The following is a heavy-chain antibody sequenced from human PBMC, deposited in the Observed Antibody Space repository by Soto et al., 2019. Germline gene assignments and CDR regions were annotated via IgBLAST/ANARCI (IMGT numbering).Heavy chain of an antibody. V-gene: IGHV3-33*01. CDR3: ARVRSGYYPTPDY. J-gene: IGHJ4*02. Sequence: PGGSLRLSCAASGFIFSDYGMHWVRQAPGKGLEWVAVIWYDGSNRDYADSVKGRFTISRDNSKNTLYLQMNSLRAEDTAVYYCARVRSGYYPTPDYWGQGIMVTVSS. CDR1: GFIFSDYG. D-gene: IGHD3-22*01. CDR2: IWYDGSNR.